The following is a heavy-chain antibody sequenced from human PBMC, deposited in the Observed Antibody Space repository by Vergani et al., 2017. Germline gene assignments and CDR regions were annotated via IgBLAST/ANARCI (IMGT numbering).Heavy chain of an antibody. CDR3: ARGPMVRGAPYYFDY. J-gene: IGHJ4*02. D-gene: IGHD3-10*01. CDR1: GFTFSSYS. V-gene: IGHV3-48*04. CDR2: ISSSSSTI. Sequence: VQLVESGGGLVKPGGSLRLSCAASGFTFSSYSMNWVRQAPGKGLEWVSYISSSSSTIYYADSVKGRFTISRDNAKNSLYLQMNSLRAEDTAVYYCARGPMVRGAPYYFDYWGQGTLVTVSS.